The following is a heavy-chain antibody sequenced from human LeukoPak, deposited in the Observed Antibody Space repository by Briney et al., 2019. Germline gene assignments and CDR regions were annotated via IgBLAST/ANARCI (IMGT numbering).Heavy chain of an antibody. V-gene: IGHV1-46*01. Sequence: ASVKVSCKASGYTFTSYYMHWVRQAPGQGLEWMGIINPSGGSTNYAQKFQGRVTITADESTSTAYMELSSLRSEDTAVYYCARDLGYCSSTSCYSFDPWGQGTLVTVSS. D-gene: IGHD2-2*01. CDR1: GYTFTSYY. CDR2: INPSGGST. J-gene: IGHJ5*02. CDR3: ARDLGYCSSTSCYSFDP.